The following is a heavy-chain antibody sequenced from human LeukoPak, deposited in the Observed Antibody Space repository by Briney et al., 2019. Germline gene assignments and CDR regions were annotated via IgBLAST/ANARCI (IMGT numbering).Heavy chain of an antibody. Sequence: VASVKVSCKASGGTFSSYAISWVRQAPGQGLEWMGGIIPIFGTANYAQKFQGRVTITTDESTSTAYMELSSPRSEDTAVYYCASHGGIDGNHNYYYYYYMDVWGKGTTVTVSS. CDR2: IIPIFGTA. CDR3: ASHGGIDGNHNYYYYYYMDV. J-gene: IGHJ6*03. V-gene: IGHV1-69*05. CDR1: GGTFSSYA. D-gene: IGHD4-23*01.